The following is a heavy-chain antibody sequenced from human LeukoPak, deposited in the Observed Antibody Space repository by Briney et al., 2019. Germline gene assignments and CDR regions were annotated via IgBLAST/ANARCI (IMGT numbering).Heavy chain of an antibody. J-gene: IGHJ4*02. V-gene: IGHV4-61*02. CDR2: IYTSGST. Sequence: SETLSLTCTVSGGSISSGSYYWSWIRQPAGKGLEWIGRIYTSGSTNYNPSLKSRVTISADTSKNQFSLKLSSVTAADTAVYYCARDRVTIFGVVPYDYWGQGTLVTVSS. CDR1: GGSISSGSYY. D-gene: IGHD3-3*01. CDR3: ARDRVTIFGVVPYDY.